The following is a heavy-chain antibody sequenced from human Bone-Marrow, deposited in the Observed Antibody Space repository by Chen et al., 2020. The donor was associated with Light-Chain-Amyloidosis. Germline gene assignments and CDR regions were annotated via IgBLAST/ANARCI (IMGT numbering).Heavy chain of an antibody. CDR1: GYTLPNYW. Sequence: EVQLEQSGPEVKKPGESLKISCKGSGYTLPNYWIGWVRQRPGKGLGWMGVIYPDDSDARYSPSFEGQVTISADKSITTAYLQWRSLKASDTAMYYCARRRDGYNFDYWGQGTLVTVSS. V-gene: IGHV5-51*01. CDR2: IYPDDSDA. D-gene: IGHD5-12*01. CDR3: ARRRDGYNFDY. J-gene: IGHJ4*02.